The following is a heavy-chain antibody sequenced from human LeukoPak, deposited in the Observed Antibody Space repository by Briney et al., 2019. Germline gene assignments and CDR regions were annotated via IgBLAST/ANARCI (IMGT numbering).Heavy chain of an antibody. Sequence: GRSLRLSCAASGFTFSSYGMHWVRRAPGKGLEWVAVIWYDGSNKYYADSVKGRFTISRDNSKNTLYLQMNSLRAEDTAVYYCARAGYDILTGLANPRYYMDVWGKGTTVTVSS. CDR1: GFTFSSYG. D-gene: IGHD3-9*01. CDR3: ARAGYDILTGLANPRYYMDV. V-gene: IGHV3-33*01. CDR2: IWYDGSNK. J-gene: IGHJ6*03.